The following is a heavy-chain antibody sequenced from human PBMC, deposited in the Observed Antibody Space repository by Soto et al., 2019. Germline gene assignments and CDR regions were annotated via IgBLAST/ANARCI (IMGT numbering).Heavy chain of an antibody. CDR2: IYRSGST. CDR1: GASLTSGSYY. D-gene: IGHD3-16*01. Sequence: SETLSLTSTASGASLTSGSYYWSWVRQPPGKGLEWIAYIYRSGSTNYNPSLKSRATISVDTSKNQFSLRLTSVTPADTAMYYCARWKYSYADLPGDWFDSWGQGTLVTVSS. J-gene: IGHJ5*01. V-gene: IGHV4-61*01. CDR3: ARWKYSYADLPGDWFDS.